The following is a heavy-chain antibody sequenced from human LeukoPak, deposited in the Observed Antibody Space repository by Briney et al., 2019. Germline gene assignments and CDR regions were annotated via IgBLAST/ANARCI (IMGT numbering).Heavy chain of an antibody. D-gene: IGHD5-18*01. Sequence: ASVKVSCKASGGTFSSYAISRVRQAPGQGLEWMGRIIPIFGIANYAQKFQGRVTITADKSTSTAYMELSSLRSEDTAVYYCARGYSYGYRRVYYYGMDVWGQGTTVTVSS. J-gene: IGHJ6*02. CDR1: GGTFSSYA. CDR3: ARGYSYGYRRVYYYGMDV. CDR2: IIPIFGIA. V-gene: IGHV1-69*04.